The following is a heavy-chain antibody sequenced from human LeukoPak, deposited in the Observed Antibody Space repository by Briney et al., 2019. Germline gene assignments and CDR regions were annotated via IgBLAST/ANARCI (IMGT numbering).Heavy chain of an antibody. J-gene: IGHJ4*02. Sequence: PGGSLRLSCAASGFTFSSYGMPWVRQAPGKGLEWVAVISYDGSNKYYADSVKGRFTISRDNSKNTLYLQMNSLRAEDTAVYYCAKDRRGTMVRGVIQYFDYWGQGTLVTASS. CDR3: AKDRRGTMVRGVIQYFDY. CDR2: ISYDGSNK. CDR1: GFTFSSYG. D-gene: IGHD3-10*01. V-gene: IGHV3-30*18.